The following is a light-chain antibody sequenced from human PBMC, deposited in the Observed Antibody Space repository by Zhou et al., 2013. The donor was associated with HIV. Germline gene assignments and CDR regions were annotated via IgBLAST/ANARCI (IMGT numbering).Light chain of an antibody. Sequence: EIVLTQSPGTLSLSPGERATLSCRASQTIGSTYLAWYQQKPGQAPRLLIYDASRRATGIPDRFSGSGSGTDFTLTISRLEPEDFAVYYCQHYGVSRTFGQGTKVEIK. V-gene: IGKV3-20*01. CDR1: QTIGSTY. CDR2: DAS. J-gene: IGKJ1*01. CDR3: QHYGVSRT.